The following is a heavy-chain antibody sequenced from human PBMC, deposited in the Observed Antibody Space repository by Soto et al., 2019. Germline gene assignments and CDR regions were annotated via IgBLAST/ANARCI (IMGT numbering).Heavy chain of an antibody. D-gene: IGHD5-18*01. CDR3: ACIFSGGYGYGFYYYGMDV. CDR2: IYYSGST. J-gene: IGHJ6*02. CDR1: GGSISSSSYY. V-gene: IGHV4-39*01. Sequence: SETLSLTCTVSGGSISSSSYYWGWIRQLPGKGLEWIGSIYYSGSTYYNPSLKSRVTISVDTSKNQFSLKLSSVTAADTAVYYCACIFSGGYGYGFYYYGMDVWGQGTTVT.